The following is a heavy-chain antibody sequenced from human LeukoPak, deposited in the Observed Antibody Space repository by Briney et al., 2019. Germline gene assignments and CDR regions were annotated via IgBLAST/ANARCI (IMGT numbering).Heavy chain of an antibody. J-gene: IGHJ4*02. CDR2: IYYSGST. Sequence: SETLSLTCTVSGGSISSSSYYWGWIRQPPGKGLEWIGSIYYSGSTYYNPSLKSRVTISVDTSKNQFSLKLSSVTAADTAVYYCATRAHIVVVPAALKGGYDYWGQGTLVTVSS. D-gene: IGHD2-2*01. CDR3: ATRAHIVVVPAALKGGYDY. V-gene: IGHV4-39*01. CDR1: GGSISSSSYY.